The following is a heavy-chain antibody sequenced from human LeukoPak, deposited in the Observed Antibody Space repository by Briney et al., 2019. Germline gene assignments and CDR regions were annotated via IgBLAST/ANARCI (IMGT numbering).Heavy chain of an antibody. CDR3: ARGRVGATFPDY. Sequence: SVKVSCKASGGTSSSYAISWVRQAPGQGLEWMGGIIPIFGTANYAQKFQGRVTITADESTSTAYMELSSLRSEDTAVYYCARGRVGATFPDYWGQGTLVTVSS. CDR1: GGTSSSYA. V-gene: IGHV1-69*13. CDR2: IIPIFGTA. D-gene: IGHD1-26*01. J-gene: IGHJ4*02.